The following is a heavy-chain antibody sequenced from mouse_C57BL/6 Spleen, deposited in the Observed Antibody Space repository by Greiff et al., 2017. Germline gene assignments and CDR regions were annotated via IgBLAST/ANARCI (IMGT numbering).Heavy chain of an antibody. CDR1: GYSFTSYY. J-gene: IGHJ2*01. CDR3: ARPQLTVNFDN. D-gene: IGHD4-1*01. Sequence: VKLMESGPELVKPGASVKISCKASGYSFTSYYIHWVKQRPGQGLEWIGWIYPGSGNTKYNEKFKGKATLTADTSSSTAYMQLSSLTSEDSAVYYCARPQLTVNFDNWGQGATLTVST. V-gene: IGHV1-66*01. CDR2: IYPGSGNT.